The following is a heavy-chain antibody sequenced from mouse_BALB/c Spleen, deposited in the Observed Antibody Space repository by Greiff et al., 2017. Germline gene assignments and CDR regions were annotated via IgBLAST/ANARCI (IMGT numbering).Heavy chain of an antibody. V-gene: IGHV1-14*01. Sequence: VQLQQSGPELVKPGASVKMSCKASGYTFTSYVMHWVKQKPGQGLEWIGYINPYNDGTKYNEKFKGKATLTSDKSSSTAYMELSSLTSEDSAVYYCARGGSSYGGCPFAYWGQGTLVTVSA. CDR3: ARGGSSYGGCPFAY. CDR2: INPYNDGT. D-gene: IGHD1-1*02. CDR1: GYTFTSYV. J-gene: IGHJ3*01.